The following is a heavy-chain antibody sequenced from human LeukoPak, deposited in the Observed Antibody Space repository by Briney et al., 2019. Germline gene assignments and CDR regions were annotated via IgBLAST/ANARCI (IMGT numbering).Heavy chain of an antibody. D-gene: IGHD3/OR15-3a*01. CDR2: ISWNSGSI. Sequence: PGRSLRLSCAASGFTFDDYAMHWVRQAPGKGLEWVSGISWNSGSIGYADSVKGRFTISRDNAKNSLYLQMNSLRAEDTALYYCAKDLDRAHSYYYGMDVWGQGTTVTVSS. CDR1: GFTFDDYA. CDR3: AKDLDRAHSYYYGMDV. J-gene: IGHJ6*02. V-gene: IGHV3-9*01.